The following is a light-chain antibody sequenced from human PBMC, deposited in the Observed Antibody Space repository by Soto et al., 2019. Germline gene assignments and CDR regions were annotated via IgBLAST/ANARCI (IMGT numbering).Light chain of an antibody. J-gene: IGKJ1*01. V-gene: IGKV2-30*01. Sequence: EVVMTQSPLSLPVTLGQPASISCRSSQSLVNSDGNTYLNWFHQRPGQSPRRLIYKVSNRDSGVXGXYSGSGSGTDFTLRISRVEAEDVGVYYCMQGSHWPRTFGQGTRVEIK. CDR2: KVS. CDR1: QSLVNSDGNTY. CDR3: MQGSHWPRT.